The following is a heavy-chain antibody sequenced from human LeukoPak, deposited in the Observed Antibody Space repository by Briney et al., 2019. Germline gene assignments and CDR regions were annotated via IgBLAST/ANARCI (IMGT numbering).Heavy chain of an antibody. Sequence: GASVKVSCKASGYTFTGYYMHWVRQAPGQGLEWMGWINPNSGGTNYAQKFQGRVTMTRDTSISTAYMELSRLRSDDTAVYYCARGPYCSSTSCYMDYYYYMDVWGKGTTVTVSS. CDR3: ARGPYCSSTSCYMDYYYYMDV. CDR1: GYTFTGYY. D-gene: IGHD2-2*02. J-gene: IGHJ6*03. V-gene: IGHV1-2*02. CDR2: INPNSGGT.